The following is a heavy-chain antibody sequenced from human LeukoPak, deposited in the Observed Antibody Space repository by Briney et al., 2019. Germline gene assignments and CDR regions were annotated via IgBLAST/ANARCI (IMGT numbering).Heavy chain of an antibody. CDR3: ARHPYSYGPYYFDY. J-gene: IGHJ4*02. Sequence: PSETLSLTCTVSGGSISSSSYYWGWIRQPPGKGLEWIGSIYYSGSTYYNPSLKSRVTISVDTSKNQFSLKLSSVTAADTAVYYRARHPYSYGPYYFDYWGQGTLVTVSS. CDR1: GGSISSSSYY. V-gene: IGHV4-39*01. D-gene: IGHD5-18*01. CDR2: IYYSGST.